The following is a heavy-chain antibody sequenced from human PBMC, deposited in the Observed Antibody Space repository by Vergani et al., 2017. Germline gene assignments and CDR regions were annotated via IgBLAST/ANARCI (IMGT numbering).Heavy chain of an antibody. CDR3: ARKHISDYYDSSGYYYMGYYYGMDV. CDR1: GFTFSDYY. D-gene: IGHD3-22*01. Sequence: HVQLVESGGGLVKPGGSLRLFCAASGFTFSDYYMSWIRQAPGKGLEWGSYISSSGSTIFYADSVKGRFTISRDNAKNSLYLQMNSLRAEDTAVYYCARKHISDYYDSSGYYYMGYYYGMDVWGQGTTVTVSS. V-gene: IGHV3-11*01. J-gene: IGHJ6*02. CDR2: ISSSGSTI.